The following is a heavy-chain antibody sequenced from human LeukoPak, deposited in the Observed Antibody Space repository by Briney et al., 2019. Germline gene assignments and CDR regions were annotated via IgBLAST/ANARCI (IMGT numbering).Heavy chain of an antibody. D-gene: IGHD1-1*01. Sequence: ASVKVSCKASGYTYTGYFMHWVRQAPGQGVEWMGWINPKTGVTNYEQKFQGRVIMTRDTSISTVYMEVTRLTSDDTAVYYCARHMTTANNWFDPWGQGTLVTVSS. J-gene: IGHJ5*02. V-gene: IGHV1-2*02. CDR2: INPKTGVT. CDR1: GYTYTGYF. CDR3: ARHMTTANNWFDP.